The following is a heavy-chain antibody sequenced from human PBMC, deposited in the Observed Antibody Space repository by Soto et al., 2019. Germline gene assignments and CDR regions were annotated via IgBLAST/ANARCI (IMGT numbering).Heavy chain of an antibody. CDR1: GFTFSSYS. V-gene: IGHV3-21*01. D-gene: IGHD2-2*01. CDR2: ISSSSSYI. J-gene: IGHJ4*02. Sequence: GGSLRLSCAASGFTFSSYSMNWVRQAPGKGLEWVSSISSSSSYIYYADSVKGRFTISRDNAKNSLYLQMNSLRAEDTAVYYCARDYCSSTSCYDSFDYWGQGTLVTVSS. CDR3: ARDYCSSTSCYDSFDY.